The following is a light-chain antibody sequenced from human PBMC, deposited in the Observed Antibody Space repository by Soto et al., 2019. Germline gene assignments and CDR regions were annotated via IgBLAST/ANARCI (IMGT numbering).Light chain of an antibody. CDR1: QNINSW. CDR3: QHYNSYLWT. CDR2: DAS. Sequence: DIQMTQSPSTLSASVGDRVTITCRASQNINSWLAWYQQKPGKAPKFLIYDASSLESGVPSRFSGSGSWTEFTLAISSLQPDDFATYYCQHYNSYLWTFGQGTKVEIK. V-gene: IGKV1-5*01. J-gene: IGKJ1*01.